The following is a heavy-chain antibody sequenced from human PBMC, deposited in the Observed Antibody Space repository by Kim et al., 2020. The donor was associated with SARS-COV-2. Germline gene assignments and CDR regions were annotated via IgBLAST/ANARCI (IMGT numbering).Heavy chain of an antibody. D-gene: IGHD3-10*01. CDR3: ANRGITMVRGEVDY. Sequence: SETLSLTCTVSGGSISSSSYYRGWIRQPPGKGLVWIGSIYYSGSTYYNPSLKSRVTISVDTSKNQFSLKLSSVTAADTAVYYCANRGITMVRGEVDYWGHGTLVTVSS. CDR1: GGSISSSSYY. J-gene: IGHJ4*01. V-gene: IGHV4-39*01. CDR2: IYYSGST.